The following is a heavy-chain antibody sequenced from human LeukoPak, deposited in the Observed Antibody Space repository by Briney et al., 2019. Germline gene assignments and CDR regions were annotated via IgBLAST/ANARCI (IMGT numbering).Heavy chain of an antibody. CDR3: ARAGYGDYEYYYYGMDV. V-gene: IGHV4-31*03. Sequence: PSETLSLTCTVSGGSLSSGGYYWSWIRQHPGKGLEWIGYIYYSGSTYYNPSLKSRVTISVDTSKNQFSLKLSSVTAADTAVYYCARAGYGDYEYYYYGMDVWGQGTTVTVSS. CDR1: GGSLSSGGYY. CDR2: IYYSGST. J-gene: IGHJ6*02. D-gene: IGHD4-17*01.